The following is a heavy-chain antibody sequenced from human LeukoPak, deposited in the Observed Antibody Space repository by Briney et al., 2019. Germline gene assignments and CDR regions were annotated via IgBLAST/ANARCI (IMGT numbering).Heavy chain of an antibody. D-gene: IGHD3-3*01. CDR3: ARSPLSFTIFGVVNTYYFDY. V-gene: IGHV1-2*02. J-gene: IGHJ4*02. Sequence: ASVKVSCKASGYTFTGYYMHWVRQAPGQGLEWMGWINPNSGGTNYAQKFQGRVTMTRDTSISTAYMELGRLRSDDTAVYYCARSPLSFTIFGVVNTYYFDYWGQGTLVTVSS. CDR1: GYTFTGYY. CDR2: INPNSGGT.